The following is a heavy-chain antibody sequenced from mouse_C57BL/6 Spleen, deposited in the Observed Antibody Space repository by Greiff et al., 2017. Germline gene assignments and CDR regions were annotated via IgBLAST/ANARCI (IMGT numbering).Heavy chain of an antibody. CDR2: IYPGDGDT. CDR1: GYAFSSYW. J-gene: IGHJ2*01. V-gene: IGHV1-80*01. D-gene: IGHD2-1*01. Sequence: VKLVESGAELVKPGASVKISCKASGYAFSSYWMNWVKQRPGKGLEWIGQIYPGDGDTNYNGKFKGKATLTADKSSSTAYMQLSSLTSEDSAVDFGARAIYYGNSYYFDYWGQGTTLTVSS. CDR3: ARAIYYGNSYYFDY.